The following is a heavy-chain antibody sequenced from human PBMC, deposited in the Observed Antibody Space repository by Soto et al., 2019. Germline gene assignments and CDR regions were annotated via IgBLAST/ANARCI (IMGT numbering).Heavy chain of an antibody. D-gene: IGHD6-13*01. CDR1: GFGLIDFA. V-gene: IGHV3-23*01. J-gene: IGHJ4*02. Sequence: PGGSLRLSCVVSGFGLIDFAMSWVRQAPGKGLQWVSAISGSGSDTYYADSVKGRFTISRDTSKNTLYLQMNSLRAEDTALYYCAKSFSSNWYDYFNSWGQGSLVTVSS. CDR2: ISGSGSDT. CDR3: AKSFSSNWYDYFNS.